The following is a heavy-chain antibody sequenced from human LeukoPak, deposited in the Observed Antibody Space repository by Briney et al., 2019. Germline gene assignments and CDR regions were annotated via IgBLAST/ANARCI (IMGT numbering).Heavy chain of an antibody. CDR3: ARGYLSGSCHSD. D-gene: IGHD2-15*01. J-gene: IGHJ4*02. CDR2: INHSGST. Sequence: PSETLSLTCAVYGGSFSGYYWSWIRQPPGKGLEWIGEINHSGSTNYNPSLKSRVTISVDTSKNQFSLKLSSVTAADTAVYYCARGYLSGSCHSDWGQGTLVTVSS. V-gene: IGHV4-34*01. CDR1: GGSFSGYY.